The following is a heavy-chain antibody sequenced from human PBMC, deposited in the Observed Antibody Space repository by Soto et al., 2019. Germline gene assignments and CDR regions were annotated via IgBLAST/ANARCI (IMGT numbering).Heavy chain of an antibody. CDR1: GYSFTSYW. V-gene: IGHV5-51*01. CDR2: IYPGDSDT. J-gene: IGHJ6*02. D-gene: IGHD6-13*01. Sequence: GESLKISCKGSGYSFTSYWIGWVRQIPGKGLEWMGIIYPGDSDTRYSPSFQGQVTISADKSISTAYLQWSSLKASDTAMYYCASGFGSSFNYYGMDVWGQGTTVTVSS. CDR3: ASGFGSSFNYYGMDV.